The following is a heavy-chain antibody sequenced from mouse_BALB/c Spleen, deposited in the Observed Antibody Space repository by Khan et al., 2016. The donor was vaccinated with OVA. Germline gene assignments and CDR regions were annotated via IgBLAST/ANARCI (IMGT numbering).Heavy chain of an antibody. J-gene: IGHJ4*01. CDR1: GYSITSDYA. CDR2: ISYSGST. D-gene: IGHD4-1*01. Sequence: EVQLQESGPGLVKPSQSLSLTCTVTGYSITSDYAWNWIRQFPGNKLEWMGYISYSGSTTYNPSLKSRISITRDTSKDRFFLQLKSVTSEDTATYYCASELGRYYALDYWGQGTSVTVSS. CDR3: ASELGRYYALDY. V-gene: IGHV3-2*02.